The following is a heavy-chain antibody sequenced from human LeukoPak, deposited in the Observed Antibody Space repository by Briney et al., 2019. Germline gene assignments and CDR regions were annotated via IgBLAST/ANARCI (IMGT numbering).Heavy chain of an antibody. CDR1: GASISSGSHH. CDR2: IYTSGST. CDR3: ARDKGGFLYFGEYDP. D-gene: IGHD3-10*01. J-gene: IGHJ5*02. Sequence: PSETLSLTCTVSGASISSGSHHWSWIQQPAGKGLEWIGRIYTSGSTNYNPSLKSRVSISVDMSKNQFSLKLSSVTAADTAVYYCARDKGGFLYFGEYDPWGQGTLVTVSS. V-gene: IGHV4-61*02.